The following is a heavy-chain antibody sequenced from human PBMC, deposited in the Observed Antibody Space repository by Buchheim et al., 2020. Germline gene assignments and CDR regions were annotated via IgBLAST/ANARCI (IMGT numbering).Heavy chain of an antibody. Sequence: QLQLQESGPGLVKPSEILSLTCTVSGGSVSSSSYYWGWIRQPPGKGLEWIGSIYYSGSTYYNPSLKSRVTISVDTSKNQFSLKLRPCIAADTAVNYRARTYHYDSSGYTTVSYLDYWGKGT. D-gene: IGHD3-22*01. CDR3: ARTYHYDSSGYTTVSYLDY. J-gene: IGHJ4*02. CDR1: GGSVSSSSYY. CDR2: IYYSGST. V-gene: IGHV4-39*01.